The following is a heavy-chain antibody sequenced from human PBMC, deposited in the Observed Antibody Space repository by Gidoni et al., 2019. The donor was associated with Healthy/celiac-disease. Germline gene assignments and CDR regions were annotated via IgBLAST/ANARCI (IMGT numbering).Heavy chain of an antibody. CDR1: GFTFSSYS. Sequence: EVQLVESGGGLVQPGGSLRLSCAASGFTFSSYSMTWVRQAPGKGLEWVSYISSSSSTIYYADSVKGRFTISRDNAKNSLYLQMNSLRDEDTAVYYCARQGDDFWSGYYIGEEYYYYGMDVWGQGTTVTVSS. V-gene: IGHV3-48*02. D-gene: IGHD3-3*01. CDR2: ISSSSSTI. CDR3: ARQGDDFWSGYYIGEEYYYYGMDV. J-gene: IGHJ6*02.